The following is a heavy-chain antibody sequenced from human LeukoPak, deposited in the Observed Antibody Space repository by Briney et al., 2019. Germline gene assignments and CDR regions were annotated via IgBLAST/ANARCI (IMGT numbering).Heavy chain of an antibody. Sequence: GSVTVSCKASGYTFTSYDINGVRQATGQGVEWMGWMNPNSGNTGYAQKFHGRVTMTSNTSIRTAYMELSSLRSEDTAVYYCARGDYYDSSGTHYYYYGMDVWGQGTTVTVSS. D-gene: IGHD3-22*01. V-gene: IGHV1-8*01. J-gene: IGHJ6*02. CDR1: GYTFTSYD. CDR3: ARGDYYDSSGTHYYYYGMDV. CDR2: MNPNSGNT.